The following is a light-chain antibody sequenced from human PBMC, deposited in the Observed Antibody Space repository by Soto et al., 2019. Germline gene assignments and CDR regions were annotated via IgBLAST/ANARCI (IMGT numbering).Light chain of an antibody. CDR1: QRITT. Sequence: EIVMTQSPATLSLSPGERATLSCRASQRITTVAWYQQKPGQAPRLLIYGLSIRAPGVPARFSVSGSGTEFTRTISSRQSEDFAVYFCQQYYDWPTFGQGTRVEVK. CDR2: GLS. CDR3: QQYYDWPT. J-gene: IGKJ1*01. V-gene: IGKV3-15*01.